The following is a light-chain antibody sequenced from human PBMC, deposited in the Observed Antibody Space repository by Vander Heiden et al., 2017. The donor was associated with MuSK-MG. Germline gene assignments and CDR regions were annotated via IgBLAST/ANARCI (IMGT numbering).Light chain of an antibody. Sequence: EIVLTQSPGTLSLPPGERDTLSCTASQTVSRTYFTCNQQKSRQAPRHLICGSASRAPSIPDRFCGSGSGTDFSLILSRLGPKDFAVYYCQQCGASPWTFGQGTKVEIK. CDR2: GSA. CDR3: QQCGASPWT. CDR1: QTVSRTY. V-gene: IGKV3-20*01. J-gene: IGKJ1*01.